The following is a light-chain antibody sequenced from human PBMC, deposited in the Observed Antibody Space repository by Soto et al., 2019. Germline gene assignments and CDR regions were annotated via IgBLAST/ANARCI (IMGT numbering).Light chain of an antibody. CDR1: QSISIS. CDR2: GAS. CDR3: QQYNYWPRT. Sequence: EIVMTQSPATLSVSPGERATLSCRASQSISISLAWYQQKPGQAPRLLIYGASTRATGIPARFSGSGSGTEFTLNISSLQSEDFAVYYCQQYNYWPRTFGQGTKVEI. J-gene: IGKJ2*02. V-gene: IGKV3-15*01.